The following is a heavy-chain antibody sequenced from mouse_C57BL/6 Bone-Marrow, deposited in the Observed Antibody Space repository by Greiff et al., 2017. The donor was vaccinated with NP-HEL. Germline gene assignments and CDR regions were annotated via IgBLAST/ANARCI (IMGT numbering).Heavy chain of an antibody. CDR3: ARSECYCSSYGYFGG. V-gene: IGHV1-81*01. CDR1: GYTFTSYG. Sequence: VQLQQSGAELARPGASVKLSCKASGYTFTSYGISWVKQRTGQGLEWIGEIYPRSGNTYYNEKFKGKATLTADKSSSTAYMELRSLPSEDSAVYFWARSECYCSSYGYFGGWGTGATVTV. J-gene: IGHJ1*03. D-gene: IGHD1-1*01. CDR2: IYPRSGNT.